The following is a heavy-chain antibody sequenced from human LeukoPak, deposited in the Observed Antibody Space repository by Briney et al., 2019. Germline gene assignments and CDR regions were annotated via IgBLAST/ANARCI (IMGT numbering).Heavy chain of an antibody. CDR3: VKGDYGDYEGYFDY. J-gene: IGHJ4*02. CDR1: GFTFSSYA. CDR2: INNNGDST. Sequence: PGGSLRLPCSASGFTFSSYAMHWVRQAPGKGLEYVSGINNNGDSTYYGDSVKGRFSISRDNSKNTLYLQMSSLRAEDTAVYYCVKGDYGDYEGYFDYWGQGTLVTVSS. D-gene: IGHD4-17*01. V-gene: IGHV3-64D*09.